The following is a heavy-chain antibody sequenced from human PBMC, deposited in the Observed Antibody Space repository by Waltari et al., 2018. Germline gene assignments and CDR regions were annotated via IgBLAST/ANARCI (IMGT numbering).Heavy chain of an antibody. Sequence: EVELVESGGGLVPPGGSLRLSCEAAGFTFSSDWMNWVRQAPGKGLVWVSRMSRDVSTINYADSVRGRFTISRDNAKNTLFLQMNSLRVEDTAVYYCARERYGGNDLRGRGTLVTVSS. CDR2: MSRDVSTI. CDR1: GFTFSSDW. CDR3: ARERYGGNDL. J-gene: IGHJ2*01. D-gene: IGHD2-15*01. V-gene: IGHV3-74*01.